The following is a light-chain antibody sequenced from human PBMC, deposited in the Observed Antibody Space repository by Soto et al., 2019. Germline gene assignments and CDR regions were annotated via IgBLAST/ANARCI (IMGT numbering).Light chain of an antibody. CDR1: QSVSRS. V-gene: IGKV3-11*01. CDR2: DAS. Sequence: EIVLTQSPATLSLSPGDRAVLSCRASQSVSRSLTWYQHKPGQAPRLLIYDASTRATGIPRRFSGSGSGTDFTRTICSLEPEDFAVYYCQQRSNRFGGGTKVDIK. J-gene: IGKJ4*01. CDR3: QQRSNR.